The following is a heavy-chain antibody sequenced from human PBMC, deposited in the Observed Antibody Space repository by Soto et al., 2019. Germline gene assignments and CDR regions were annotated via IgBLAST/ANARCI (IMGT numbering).Heavy chain of an antibody. D-gene: IGHD3-3*01. V-gene: IGHV4-59*11. CDR2: LYYSGTT. J-gene: IGHJ4*02. CDR1: GASISTQS. Sequence: KTSETLSLTCTVSGASISTQSWNWIRQAPGKGLEWIGYLYYSGTTNYNPSLKSRVTISADTSKNQVSLKLTSVTAADTAVYFCARGLSWSPYFESWGQGTLVTVSS. CDR3: ARGLSWSPYFES.